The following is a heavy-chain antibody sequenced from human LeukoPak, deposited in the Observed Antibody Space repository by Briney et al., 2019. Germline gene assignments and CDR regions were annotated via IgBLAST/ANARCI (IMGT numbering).Heavy chain of an antibody. D-gene: IGHD2-2*01. Sequence: PGGSLRLSCAASGFTFSSYAMSWVRQAPGKGLEWVSAISGSGGSTYYADSVKGRFTISRDNSKNTLYLQMNSLRAEDTAVYYCAKDMSIVVVPAASPYYFDYWGQGTLVTVSS. CDR1: GFTFSSYA. J-gene: IGHJ4*02. V-gene: IGHV3-23*01. CDR2: ISGSGGST. CDR3: AKDMSIVVVPAASPYYFDY.